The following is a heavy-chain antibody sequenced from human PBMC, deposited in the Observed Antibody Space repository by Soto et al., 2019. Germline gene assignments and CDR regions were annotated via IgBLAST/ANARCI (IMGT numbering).Heavy chain of an antibody. D-gene: IGHD3-3*01. CDR3: AKDAFPNNYDFWSAYQYPSYYYYYGMDV. J-gene: IGHJ6*02. CDR1: GFTFSSYG. Sequence: VQLVESGGGLVKPGGSLRLSCAASGFTFSSYGMHWVRQAPGKGLEWVAVISYDGSNKYYADSVKGRFTISRDNSKNTLYLQMNSLRAEDTAVYYCAKDAFPNNYDFWSAYQYPSYYYYYGMDVWGQGTTVTVSS. V-gene: IGHV3-30*18. CDR2: ISYDGSNK.